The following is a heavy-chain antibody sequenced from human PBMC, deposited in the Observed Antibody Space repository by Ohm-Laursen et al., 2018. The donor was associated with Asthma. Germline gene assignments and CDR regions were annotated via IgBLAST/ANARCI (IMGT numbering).Heavy chain of an antibody. D-gene: IGHD4-17*01. CDR1: GFTFSTYW. V-gene: IGHV3-74*01. J-gene: IGHJ4*02. CDR3: ARDPPVTTVTTGEYFDY. Sequence: GSLRLSCTASGFTFSTYWMHWVRQAPGKGLVWVSRVYGDGSNTIYADSVKGRFTISRDNAKNSLYLQMNSLTAEDTAVYYCARDPPVTTVTTGEYFDYWGQGTLVTVSS. CDR2: VYGDGSNT.